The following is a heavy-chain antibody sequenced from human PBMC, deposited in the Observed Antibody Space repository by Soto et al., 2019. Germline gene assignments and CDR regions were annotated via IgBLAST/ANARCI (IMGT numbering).Heavy chain of an antibody. CDR2: IYPGDTDT. CDR1: GYSFTFYW. D-gene: IGHD1-26*01. CDR3: ERGVGRRTYPARRYDY. Sequence: PGESLKISCQVSGYSFTFYWIGWVRQLPGKGLEWMGIIYPGDTDTRYSPSFQGQVTISADKSISTAYLQWSSLKASDTAMYYCERGVGRRTYPARRYDYWGQGTLATVSS. V-gene: IGHV5-51*01. J-gene: IGHJ4*02.